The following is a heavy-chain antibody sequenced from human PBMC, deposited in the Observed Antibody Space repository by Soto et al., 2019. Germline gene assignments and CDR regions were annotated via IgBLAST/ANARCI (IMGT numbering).Heavy chain of an antibody. CDR1: GFSLRNGGVG. Sequence: QITLKESGPTLVKSTQTLTLTCSFSGFSLRNGGVGVGWIRQPPGKALEWVALIYWSDDKRYSPFLKNRLTLIKDTFKDQVVLTMTNVDPVDTATYYCAHKLDTVDWFGPWGQGILVAVSS. J-gene: IGHJ5*02. V-gene: IGHV2-5*01. CDR2: IYWSDDK. D-gene: IGHD5-18*01. CDR3: AHKLDTVDWFGP.